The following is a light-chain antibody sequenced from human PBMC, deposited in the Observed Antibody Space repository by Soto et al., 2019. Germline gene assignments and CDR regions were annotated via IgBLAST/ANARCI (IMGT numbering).Light chain of an antibody. CDR1: QTISSW. CDR3: QHYNSYSEA. Sequence: DNPMSQSPSTVSGSVGDRVTIPCRASQTISSWLAWYQQKPGKAPKPLIYKASTLKSGVPSRFSGSGSGTEFTLTISSLQPDDFATYYCQHYNSYSEAFAQGTKV. V-gene: IGKV1-5*03. CDR2: KAS. J-gene: IGKJ1*01.